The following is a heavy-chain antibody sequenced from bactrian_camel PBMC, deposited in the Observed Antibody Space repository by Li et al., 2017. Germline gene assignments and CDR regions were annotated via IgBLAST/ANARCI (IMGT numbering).Heavy chain of an antibody. CDR3: AAVTGCSLTPWLRDPGNNSGPLN. CDR1: KSTYIWPC. Sequence: VQLVESGGGSAQAGGSLNISCASVKSTYIWPCMGWFRQSPGMQRGGVAAIDADGRISYSDAVKGRFIISRDVSKMTWSLQMNNLKPEDTAMYYCAAVTGCSLTPWLRDPGNNSGPLNWGQGTQVTVS. CDR2: IDADGRI. J-gene: IGHJ4*01. D-gene: IGHD3*01. V-gene: IGHV3S53*01.